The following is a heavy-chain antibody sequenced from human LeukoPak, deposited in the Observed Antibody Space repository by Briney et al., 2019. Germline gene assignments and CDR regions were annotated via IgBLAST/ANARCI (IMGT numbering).Heavy chain of an antibody. Sequence: SETLSLTCAVYGGSFSGYYWSWIRQPPGKGLEWIGEINHSGSTNYNPSLKSRVTISVDTSKNQFSLKLSSVTAADTAVYYCAGSRFRTYFFYLWGPGTLVPV. CDR1: GGSFSGYY. J-gene: IGHJ4*02. V-gene: IGHV4-34*01. CDR2: INHSGST. CDR3: AGSRFRTYFFYL. D-gene: IGHD3-10*01.